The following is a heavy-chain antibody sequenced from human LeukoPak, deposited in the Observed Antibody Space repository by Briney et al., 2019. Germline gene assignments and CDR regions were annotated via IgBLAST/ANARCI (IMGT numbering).Heavy chain of an antibody. J-gene: IGHJ4*02. D-gene: IGHD3-10*01. CDR3: ARGRYYYRSGSYSNRGHYFDY. CDR1: GYTFTSYD. CDR2: MNPNGGNT. V-gene: IGHV1-8*01. Sequence: ASVKVCCNASGYTFTSYDIDWVRLATAQGLEWMGWMNPNGGNTGYGHKFQGRVTKTRNTSISTAYMELSSLRSEDTAVYYCARGRYYYRSGSYSNRGHYFDYWGQGTLVTVSS.